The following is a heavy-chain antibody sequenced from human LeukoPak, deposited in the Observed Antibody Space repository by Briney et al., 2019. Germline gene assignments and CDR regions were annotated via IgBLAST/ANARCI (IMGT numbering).Heavy chain of an antibody. CDR1: GYTFTSYA. J-gene: IGHJ4*02. CDR2: INTNTGNP. V-gene: IGHV7-4-1*02. D-gene: IGHD3-9*01. CDR3: ARDVYDILTVYYPPEYYFDY. Sequence: ASVKVSCKASGYTFTSYAMNWVRQAPGQGLEWMGWINTNTGNPTYAQGFTGRFVFSLDTSVSTAYLQISSLKAEDTAVYYCARDVYDILTVYYPPEYYFDYWGQGTLVTVSS.